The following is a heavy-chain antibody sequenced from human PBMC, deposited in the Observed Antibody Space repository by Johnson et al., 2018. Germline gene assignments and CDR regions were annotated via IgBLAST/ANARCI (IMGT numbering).Heavy chain of an antibody. V-gene: IGHV3-15*06. D-gene: IGHD3-10*01. CDR2: IKSVADDGTT. Sequence: VQLVQSGGALVKPGGSLRLSCATSGFTFSNAWMTLFRQAPGKGLEWVGLIKSVADDGTTNYPTPGKGRFTISRDDSKDTMYLQMNSLKTDDTAVYYCARFLRWELEFDFWGQGTLVTGSS. J-gene: IGHJ4*02. CDR3: ARFLRWELEFDF. CDR1: GFTFSNAW.